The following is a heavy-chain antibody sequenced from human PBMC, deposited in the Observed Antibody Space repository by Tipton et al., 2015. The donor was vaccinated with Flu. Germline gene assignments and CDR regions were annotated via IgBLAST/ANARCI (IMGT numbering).Heavy chain of an antibody. J-gene: IGHJ5*02. V-gene: IGHV4-4*07. CDR3: ARGSDITIFGAGRWFDP. Sequence: LRLSCTVSGGSISSYYWSWIRQPAGKGLEWIGRIYTSGSTNYNPSPKSRVTMSVDTSKNQFSLKLSSVTAADTAVYYCARGSDITIFGAGRWFDPWGQGTLVTVSS. CDR1: GGSISSYY. D-gene: IGHD3-3*01. CDR2: IYTSGST.